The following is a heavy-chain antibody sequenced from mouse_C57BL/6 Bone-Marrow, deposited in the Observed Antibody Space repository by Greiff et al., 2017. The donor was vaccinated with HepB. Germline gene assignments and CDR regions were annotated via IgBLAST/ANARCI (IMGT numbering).Heavy chain of an antibody. CDR1: GYTFTSYW. Sequence: VQLQQPGAELVMPGASVKLSCKASGYTFTSYWMHWVKQRPGQGLEWIGEIDPSDSYTNYNQKFKGKSTLTVDKSSSTAYMQLSSLTSEDSAVYYCSRESPNYLYFDYWGQGTTLTVSS. CDR2: IDPSDSYT. V-gene: IGHV1-69*01. D-gene: IGHD5-5*01. CDR3: SRESPNYLYFDY. J-gene: IGHJ2*01.